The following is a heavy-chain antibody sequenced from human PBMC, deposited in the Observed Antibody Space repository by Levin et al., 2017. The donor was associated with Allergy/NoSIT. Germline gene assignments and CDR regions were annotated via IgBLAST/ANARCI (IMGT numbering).Heavy chain of an antibody. V-gene: IGHV4-59*01. Sequence: PGGSLRLSCTVSGGSISSYYWTWIRQPPGKGLEWIGYISYSASTNYNPSLKSRVTISVDTSKNQFSLKVSSVTAADTAVYYCARGRIVGATTIDYWGQGTLVTVSS. CDR1: GGSISSYY. D-gene: IGHD1-26*01. J-gene: IGHJ4*02. CDR2: ISYSAST. CDR3: ARGRIVGATTIDY.